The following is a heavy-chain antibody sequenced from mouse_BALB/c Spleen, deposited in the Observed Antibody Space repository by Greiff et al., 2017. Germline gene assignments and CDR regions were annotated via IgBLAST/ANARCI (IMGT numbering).Heavy chain of an antibody. CDR3: AREVNLVRRGYFDY. J-gene: IGHJ2*01. Sequence: EVMLVESGGGLVQPGGSRKLSCAASGFTFSSFGMHWVRQAPEKGLEWVAYISSGSSTIYYADTVKGRFTISRDNPKNTLFLQMTSLRSEDTAMYYCAREVNLVRRGYFDYWGQGTTLTVSS. CDR2: ISSGSSTI. D-gene: IGHD2-14*01. V-gene: IGHV5-17*02. CDR1: GFTFSSFG.